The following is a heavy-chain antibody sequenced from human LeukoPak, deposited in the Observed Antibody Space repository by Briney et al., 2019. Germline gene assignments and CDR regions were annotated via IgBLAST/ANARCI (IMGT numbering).Heavy chain of an antibody. CDR1: GGSISSYY. D-gene: IGHD4-23*01. V-gene: IGHV4-59*01. CDR2: IYYSGST. J-gene: IGHJ4*02. Sequence: PSETLSLTCTVSGGSISSYYWSWIRQPPGKGLEWIGYIYYSGSTNYNPSLKSRVTISVDTSKNQFSLKLSSVTAADTAVYHCARGPLGRRVTIDYWGQGALVTVSS. CDR3: ARGPLGRRVTIDY.